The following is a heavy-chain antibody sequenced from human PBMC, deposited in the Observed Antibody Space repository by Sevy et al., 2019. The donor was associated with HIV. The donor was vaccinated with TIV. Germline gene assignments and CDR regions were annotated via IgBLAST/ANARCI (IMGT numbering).Heavy chain of an antibody. CDR2: IYPGDSDT. V-gene: IGHV5-51*01. CDR3: ARTACSGGSCLEGYFDY. Sequence: GESLKISCKGSGYSFTSYWIGWVRQMPGKGLEWMGIIYPGDSDTRYSPSFQGQVTISADKSISTAYLPWSSLKASDTAMYYCARTACSGGSCLEGYFDYWGQGTLVTVSS. J-gene: IGHJ4*02. CDR1: GYSFTSYW. D-gene: IGHD2-15*01.